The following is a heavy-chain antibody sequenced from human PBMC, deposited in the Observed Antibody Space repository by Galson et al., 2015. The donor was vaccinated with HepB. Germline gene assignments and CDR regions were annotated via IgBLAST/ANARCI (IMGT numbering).Heavy chain of an antibody. CDR2: ISAYNGST. CDR1: GYTFSSYR. V-gene: IGHV1-18*01. CDR3: ARGRGSGWSFDY. J-gene: IGHJ4*02. D-gene: IGHD6-19*01. Sequence: SVKVSCKASGYTFSSYRISWVRQAPGQGLEWMGWISAYNGSTKYAQKFQGRVTMTTDTSTTATYMEVTSLRSDDTAIHYCARGRGSGWSFDYWGQGTLV.